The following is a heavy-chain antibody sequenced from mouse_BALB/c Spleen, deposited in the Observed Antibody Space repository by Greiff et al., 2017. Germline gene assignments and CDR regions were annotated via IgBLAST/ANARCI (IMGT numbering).Heavy chain of an antibody. J-gene: IGHJ3*01. CDR3: AMEFAY. CDR1: GYSITSDYA. V-gene: IGHV3-2*02. Sequence: EVQLQESGPGLVKPSQSLSLTCTVTGYSITSDYAWNWIRQFPGNKLEWMGYISYSGSTSYNPSLKSRISITRDTSKNQFFLQLNSVTTEDTATYYCAMEFAYWGQGTLVTVSA. CDR2: ISYSGST.